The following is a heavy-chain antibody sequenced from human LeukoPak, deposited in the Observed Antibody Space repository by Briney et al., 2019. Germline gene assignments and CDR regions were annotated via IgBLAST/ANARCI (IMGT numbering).Heavy chain of an antibody. Sequence: SETLSLTCTVSGGSISSGSYYWSWIRQPAGKGLEWIGRIYSSGSTNYNPSLKSRVTISVDTSKNQFSLKLSSVTAADTAVYYCARRGYSYGYWKSGFDYWGQGTLVTVSS. V-gene: IGHV4-61*02. CDR1: GGSISSGSYY. D-gene: IGHD5-18*01. CDR2: IYSSGST. CDR3: ARRGYSYGYWKSGFDY. J-gene: IGHJ4*02.